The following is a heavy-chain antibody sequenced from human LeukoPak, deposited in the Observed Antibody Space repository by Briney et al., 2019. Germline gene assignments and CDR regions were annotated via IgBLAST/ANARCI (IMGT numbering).Heavy chain of an antibody. J-gene: IGHJ4*02. CDR1: GYXFASYW. V-gene: IGHV5-51*01. Sequence: GDSLKISCKGSGYXFASYWIAWMRQTPGKGLEWMGIMYPGDSDTRYNAAFQGQVTISADKSDSTAYLQWSSLQASDAAIYYCARRIYYSDSWRGFDYWGQGTPVTVSS. CDR2: MYPGDSDT. D-gene: IGHD1-26*01. CDR3: ARRIYYSDSWRGFDY.